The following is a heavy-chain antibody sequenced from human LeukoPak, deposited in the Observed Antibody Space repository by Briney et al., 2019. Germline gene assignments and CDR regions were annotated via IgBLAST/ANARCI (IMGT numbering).Heavy chain of an antibody. V-gene: IGHV3-13*01. CDR2: IGTAGDT. D-gene: IGHD4-17*01. Sequence: GGPLRLSCVASGFTFSSSDMHWVRQATGKGLEWVSAIGTAGDTYYPGSVKGRFTISRENAKNSLYLQMNSLRVGDTAVYYCVRLRSAAFDIWGQGTMVTVSS. CDR1: GFTFSSSD. CDR3: VRLRSAAFDI. J-gene: IGHJ3*02.